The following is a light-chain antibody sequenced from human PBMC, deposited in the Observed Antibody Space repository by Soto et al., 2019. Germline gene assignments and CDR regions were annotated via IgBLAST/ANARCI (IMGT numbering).Light chain of an antibody. Sequence: IMLKLSPATLSLSTGERATLSCRASQSVSSYLAWYQQRPGQAPRLLIYDASNRATGIPARFSGSGSGTDFTLTISSLEPEDFAVYYCQQRSNWLITFGQGTRLEIK. V-gene: IGKV3-11*01. CDR3: QQRSNWLIT. CDR1: QSVSSY. J-gene: IGKJ5*01. CDR2: DAS.